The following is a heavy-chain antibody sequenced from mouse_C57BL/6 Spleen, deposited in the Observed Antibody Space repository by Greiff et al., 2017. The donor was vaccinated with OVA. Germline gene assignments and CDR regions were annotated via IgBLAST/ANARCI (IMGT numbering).Heavy chain of an antibody. V-gene: IGHV1-52*01. Sequence: QVQLQQPGAELVRPGSSVKLSCKASGYTFTSYWMHWVKQRPIQGLEWIGNIDPSDSETHYNQKFKDKATLTVDKSSSTAYMPLSSLTSEDSAVYFCASGSSPNWYFDVRGTGTTVTVAS. CDR3: ASGSSPNWYFDV. CDR1: GYTFTSYW. CDR2: IDPSDSET. D-gene: IGHD1-3*01. J-gene: IGHJ1*03.